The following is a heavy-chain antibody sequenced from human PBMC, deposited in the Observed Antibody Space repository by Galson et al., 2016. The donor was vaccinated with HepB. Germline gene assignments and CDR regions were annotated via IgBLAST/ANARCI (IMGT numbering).Heavy chain of an antibody. V-gene: IGHV3-30*18. D-gene: IGHD1-26*01. CDR3: AKKSPGKELSPPDY. Sequence: LRLSCAASGFTFSIYGMHWIRQAPGKGLEWVATTSSDESVKHYADPVQGRFTISKDNFKNTLYLQMNSLRAEDTAVYYCAKKSPGKELSPPDYWGQGALVTVSS. CDR1: GFTFSIYG. CDR2: TSSDESVK. J-gene: IGHJ4*02.